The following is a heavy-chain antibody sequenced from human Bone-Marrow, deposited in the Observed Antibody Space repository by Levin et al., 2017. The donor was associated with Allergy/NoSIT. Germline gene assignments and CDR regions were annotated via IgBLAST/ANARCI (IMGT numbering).Heavy chain of an antibody. CDR3: ARVRFYGSGSYFDY. D-gene: IGHD3-10*01. J-gene: IGHJ4*02. Sequence: GESLKISCVASGFTFSSYTMTWVRQAPGKGLEWVSSVSSGNDYIYYGDSVKGRVTISRDNAKSSLYLQMNSLRGEDTAVYYCARVRFYGSGSYFDYWGQGMLVAVSS. CDR2: VSSGNDYI. V-gene: IGHV3-21*01. CDR1: GFTFSSYT.